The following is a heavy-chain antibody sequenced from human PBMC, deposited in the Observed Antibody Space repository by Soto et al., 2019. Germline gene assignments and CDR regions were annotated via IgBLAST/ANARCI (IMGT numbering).Heavy chain of an antibody. CDR2: IYYSGST. CDR1: GGSISSYY. D-gene: IGHD6-13*01. CDR3: ARFLSSSSWYFDL. V-gene: IGHV4-59*08. Sequence: QVQLQESGPGLVKPSETLSLTCTVSGGSISSYYWSWIRQPPGKGLEWIGYIYYSGSTNYNPSLKIRVTISVDTSKNQFSLKLSSVTAADAAVYYCARFLSSSSWYFDLWGRGTLVTVSS. J-gene: IGHJ2*01.